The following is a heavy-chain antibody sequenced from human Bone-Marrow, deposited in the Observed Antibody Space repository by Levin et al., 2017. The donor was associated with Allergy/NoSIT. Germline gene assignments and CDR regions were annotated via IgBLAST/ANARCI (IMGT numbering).Heavy chain of an antibody. CDR2: ISKTGINT. J-gene: IGHJ6*02. Sequence: TGGSLRLSCAASGFTFSTYAMSWVRQAPGKGLEWVSSISKTGINTHYADSVKGRFIISRDNSKNTLYLQMNSLRAEDTAIYFCAKDALITMGGGFYQYHGMDVWGQGTTVTVSS. CDR3: AKDALITMGGGFYQYHGMDV. D-gene: IGHD2-15*01. V-gene: IGHV3-23*01. CDR1: GFTFSTYA.